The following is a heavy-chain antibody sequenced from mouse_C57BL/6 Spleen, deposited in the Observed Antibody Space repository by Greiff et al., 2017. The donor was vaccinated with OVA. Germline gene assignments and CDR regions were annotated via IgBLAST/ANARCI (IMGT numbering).Heavy chain of an antibody. CDR3: AREGDYYGSRNWYFDV. D-gene: IGHD1-1*01. Sequence: QVQLQQSGAELVRPGASVKLSCKASGYTFTDYYINWVKQRPGQGLEWIARIYPGSGNTYYNEKFKGKATLTAEKSSSTAYMQLSRLTSEDSAVYFCAREGDYYGSRNWYFDVWGTGTTVTVSS. J-gene: IGHJ1*03. CDR2: IYPGSGNT. CDR1: GYTFTDYY. V-gene: IGHV1-76*01.